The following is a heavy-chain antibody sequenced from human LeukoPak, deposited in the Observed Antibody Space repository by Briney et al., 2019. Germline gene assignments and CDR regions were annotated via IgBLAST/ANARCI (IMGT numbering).Heavy chain of an antibody. D-gene: IGHD3-9*01. V-gene: IGHV4-61*01. CDR2: IYYSGST. J-gene: IGHJ4*02. CDR3: ATRTVLRYFDWLSPRGFDY. CDR1: GGSVSSGSYC. Sequence: SETLSLTCTVSGGSVSSGSYCWSWIRQPPGKGLEWIGYIYYSGSTNYNPSLKSRVTISVDTSKNQFSLKLSSVTAADTAVYYCATRTVLRYFDWLSPRGFDYWGQGTLVTVSS.